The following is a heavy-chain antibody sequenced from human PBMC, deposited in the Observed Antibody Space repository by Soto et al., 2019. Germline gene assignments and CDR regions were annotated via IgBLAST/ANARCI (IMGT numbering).Heavy chain of an antibody. Sequence: QVQLQESGPGLVKPSQTLSLTCTVSGGSISSGGYYWSWIRQHPGKGLEWIGYIYYSGSTYYNPFLKSRVTISVDTSKNQFSLKLSSVTAADTAVYYCARAGTADDLYYGMDVWGQGTTVTVSS. CDR3: ARAGTADDLYYGMDV. CDR1: GGSISSGGYY. CDR2: IYYSGST. D-gene: IGHD2-2*01. V-gene: IGHV4-31*03. J-gene: IGHJ6*02.